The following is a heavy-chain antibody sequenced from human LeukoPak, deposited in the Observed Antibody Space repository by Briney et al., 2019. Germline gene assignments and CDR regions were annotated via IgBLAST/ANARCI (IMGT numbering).Heavy chain of an antibody. Sequence: PSETLSLTCTVSGGSISSYYWNWIRQPPGKGLEWIGDVYYTGSTNYSPPLKSRVTMSVDTSKNQFSLELSSVTSADTAVYYCARETGYYYGLDGWGQGTTVTISS. J-gene: IGHJ6*02. CDR2: VYYTGST. D-gene: IGHD1-14*01. CDR1: GGSISSYY. CDR3: ARETGYYYGLDG. V-gene: IGHV4-59*01.